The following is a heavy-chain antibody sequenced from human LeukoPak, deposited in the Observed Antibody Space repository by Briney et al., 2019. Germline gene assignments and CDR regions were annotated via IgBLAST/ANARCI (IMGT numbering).Heavy chain of an antibody. Sequence: ASVKVSCKASGYTFTGYYMHWVRQAPGQGLEWMGWINPNSGGTNYAQKFQGRVTMTRDTSISTAYMELGRLRSEDTAVYYCAKTLGMLEKAFYYYYMDVWGKGTTVTISS. CDR3: AKTLGMLEKAFYYYYMDV. V-gene: IGHV1-2*02. CDR1: GYTFTGYY. D-gene: IGHD2-8*01. CDR2: INPNSGGT. J-gene: IGHJ6*03.